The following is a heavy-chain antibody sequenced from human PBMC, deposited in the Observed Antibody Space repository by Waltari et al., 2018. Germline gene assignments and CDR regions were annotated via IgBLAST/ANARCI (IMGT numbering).Heavy chain of an antibody. D-gene: IGHD1-1*01. CDR3: ARTDPGRTCSDI. J-gene: IGHJ3*02. V-gene: IGHV4-34*01. CDR2: INHSGST. CDR1: GGSFSAYY. Sequence: QVQLPQWGAGLLKPSETLSLTCAVHGGSFSAYYCSWIRQPPGKGLEWIGEINHSGSTNYNPSLKSRVTISVDTSKNQFSLKLSSVTAADTAVYYCARTDPGRTCSDIWGQGTMVTVSS.